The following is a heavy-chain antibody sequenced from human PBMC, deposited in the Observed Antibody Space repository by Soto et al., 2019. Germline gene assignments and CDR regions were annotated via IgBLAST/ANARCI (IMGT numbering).Heavy chain of an antibody. CDR2: ISYEGSNK. CDR3: ARERNTGYDYSYYYGMDV. CDR1: GFTFSPHA. D-gene: IGHD5-18*01. J-gene: IGHJ6*02. V-gene: IGHV3-30-3*01. Sequence: HPGGSLRLSCAASGFTFSPHAMHWVRQGPGKGLEWVAVISYEGSNKYYADSVKGRVTISRDNSKNTLYLQMNSLRAEDTAVYYCARERNTGYDYSYYYGMDVWGQGTTVTVSS.